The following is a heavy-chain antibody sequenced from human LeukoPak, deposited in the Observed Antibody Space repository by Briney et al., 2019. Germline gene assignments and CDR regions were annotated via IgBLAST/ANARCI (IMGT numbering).Heavy chain of an antibody. Sequence: GVSLRLSCAASGFTVSSNYMSWVRQAPGKGLEWVSVIYSGGSTYYADSVKGRFAISRDNSKNTLYLQMNSLRAEDTGVYYCAKEKDPRGYSFGTDYWGQGTLVTVTS. D-gene: IGHD5-18*01. CDR1: GFTVSSNY. J-gene: IGHJ4*02. V-gene: IGHV3-53*05. CDR3: AKEKDPRGYSFGTDY. CDR2: IYSGGST.